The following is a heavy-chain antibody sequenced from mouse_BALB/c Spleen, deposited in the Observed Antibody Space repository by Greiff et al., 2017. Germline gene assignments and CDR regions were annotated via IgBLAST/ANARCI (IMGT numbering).Heavy chain of an antibody. Sequence: VQLKESGPELVKPGASVKMSCKASGYTFTSYVMHWVKQKPGQGLEWIGYINPYNDGTKYNEKFKGKATLTSDKSSSTAYMELSSLTSEDSAVYYCAREGIYYGYDGFDYWGQGTTLTVSS. CDR2: INPYNDGT. J-gene: IGHJ2*01. V-gene: IGHV1-14*01. CDR1: GYTFTSYV. CDR3: AREGIYYGYDGFDY. D-gene: IGHD2-2*01.